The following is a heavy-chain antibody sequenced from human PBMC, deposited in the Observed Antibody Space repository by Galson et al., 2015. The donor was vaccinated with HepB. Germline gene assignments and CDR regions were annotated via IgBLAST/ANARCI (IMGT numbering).Heavy chain of an antibody. V-gene: IGHV3-30*04. CDR2: ISYDGSNK. J-gene: IGHJ4*02. D-gene: IGHD5-18*01. CDR3: AEGVDTATVFDY. Sequence: SLRLSCAASGFTFSSYAMHWVRQAPGKGLEWVAVISYDGSNKYYADSVKGRFTISRDNSKNTLYLQMNSLRAEDTAVYYCAEGVDTATVFDYWGQGTLVTVSS. CDR1: GFTFSSYA.